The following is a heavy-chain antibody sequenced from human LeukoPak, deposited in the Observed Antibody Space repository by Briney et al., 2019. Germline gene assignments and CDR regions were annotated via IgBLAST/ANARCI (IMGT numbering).Heavy chain of an antibody. CDR3: ARQRGVYYMDV. D-gene: IGHD3-16*01. CDR2: INHSGST. CDR1: GFTFSTYA. V-gene: IGHV4-34*01. Sequence: GSLRLSCAASGFTFSTYAMSWIRQPPGKGLEWIGEINHSGSTNYNPSLKSRVTISVDTSKNQFSLKLSSVTAADTAVYYCARQRGVYYMDVWGKGTTVTVSS. J-gene: IGHJ6*03.